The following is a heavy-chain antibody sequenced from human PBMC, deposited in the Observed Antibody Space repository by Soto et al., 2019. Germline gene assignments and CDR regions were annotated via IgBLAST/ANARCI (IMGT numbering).Heavy chain of an antibody. V-gene: IGHV4-34*01. CDR3: AGGRGRQQMVMSYYYGMDV. CDR1: GGSFSGYY. CDR2: INHSGST. Sequence: SETLSLTCAVYGGSFSGYYWSWIRQPPGKGLEWIGEINHSGSTNYNPSLKSRVTISVDTSKNQFSLNLSSVTAADTAVYYCAGGRGRQQMVMSYYYGMDVWGQGTTVTVSS. D-gene: IGHD6-13*01. J-gene: IGHJ6*02.